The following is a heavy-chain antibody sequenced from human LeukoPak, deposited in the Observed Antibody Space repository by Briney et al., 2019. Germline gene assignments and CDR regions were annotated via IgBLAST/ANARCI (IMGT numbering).Heavy chain of an antibody. CDR3: ARDSIAAAGKGPNWFDP. CDR1: GGSISSYY. CDR2: IYTSGST. J-gene: IGHJ5*02. Sequence: SETLSLTCTVSGGSISSYYWSWIRQPAGKGLEWIGRIYTSGSTNYNPSLKSRVTMSVDTSKNQFSLKLSSVTAADTAVYYCARDSIAAAGKGPNWFDPWGQGTLVTVSS. D-gene: IGHD6-13*01. V-gene: IGHV4-4*07.